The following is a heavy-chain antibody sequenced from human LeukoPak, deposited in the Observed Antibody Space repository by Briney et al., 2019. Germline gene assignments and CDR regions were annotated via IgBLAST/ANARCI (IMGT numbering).Heavy chain of an antibody. Sequence: GGSLRLSCAASGFTFSNYAMNWVRQAPGKGLEWVSVISGSVDSTYYADSVKGRFTISRDNSKNTLYLQMNSLRAEDTAVYYCAKRANXGXXXYXXXGXXXTV. J-gene: IGHJ4*02. V-gene: IGHV3-23*01. CDR2: ISGSVDST. CDR3: AKRANXGXXXY. D-gene: IGHD4/OR15-4a*01. CDR1: GFTFSNYA.